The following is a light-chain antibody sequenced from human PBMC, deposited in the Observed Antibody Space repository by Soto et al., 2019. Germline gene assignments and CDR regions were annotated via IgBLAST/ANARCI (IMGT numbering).Light chain of an antibody. V-gene: IGKV3-20*01. CDR3: QQYADSLT. CDR2: GAS. Sequence: ETVLTQSPGTLSFSPGGRATLSCRASQSVISNYLAWYQQIPGQAPRLLIYGASSRATGIPDRFSGSGSGTDFTLTISRLEPEDFAVYYCQQYADSLTFGGGTKVDIK. CDR1: QSVISNY. J-gene: IGKJ4*01.